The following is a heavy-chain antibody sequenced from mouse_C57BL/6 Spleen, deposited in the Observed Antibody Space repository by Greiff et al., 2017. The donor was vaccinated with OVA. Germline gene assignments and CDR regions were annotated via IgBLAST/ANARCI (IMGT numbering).Heavy chain of an antibody. J-gene: IGHJ2*01. Sequence: QVQLKESGAELVRPGASVTLSCKASGYTFTDYEMHWVKQTPVHGLEWIGAIDPETGGTAYNQKFKGKAILTADKSSSTAYMELRSLTSEDSAVYYCTRWGAQATNYWGQGTTLTVSS. CDR1: GYTFTDYE. D-gene: IGHD3-2*02. CDR2: IDPETGGT. CDR3: TRWGAQATNY. V-gene: IGHV1-15*01.